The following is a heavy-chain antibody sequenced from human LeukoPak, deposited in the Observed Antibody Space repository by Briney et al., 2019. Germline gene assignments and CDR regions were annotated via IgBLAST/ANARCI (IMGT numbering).Heavy chain of an antibody. Sequence: PSETLSLTCAVYGGSFSGYYWSWIRQPPGKGLEWIGEINHSGSTNYNPSLKSRVTISADTSKNQFSLKLSSVTAADTAVYYCASASITRYYFDYWGQGTLVTVSS. J-gene: IGHJ4*02. V-gene: IGHV4-34*01. CDR1: GGSFSGYY. CDR2: INHSGST. CDR3: ASASITRYYFDY. D-gene: IGHD4-11*01.